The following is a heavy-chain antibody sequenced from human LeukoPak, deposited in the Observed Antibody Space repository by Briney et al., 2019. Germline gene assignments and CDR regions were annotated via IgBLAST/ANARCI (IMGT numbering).Heavy chain of an antibody. Sequence: PSETLSLTCTVSGGSISSGGYYWSWIRQHPGKGLEWIGYIYYSGSTYYNPSLKSRVTISVDTSKNQFSLKLSSVTAADTAVYYCARFSARPQQLVKYAFDIWGQGTMVTVSS. CDR2: IYYSGST. CDR1: GGSISSGGYY. V-gene: IGHV4-31*03. J-gene: IGHJ3*02. D-gene: IGHD6-13*01. CDR3: ARFSARPQQLVKYAFDI.